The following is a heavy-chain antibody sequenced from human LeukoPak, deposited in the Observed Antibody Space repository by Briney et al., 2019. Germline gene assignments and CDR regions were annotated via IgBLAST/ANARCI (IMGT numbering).Heavy chain of an antibody. Sequence: GGSLRLSCVASGFTFRSYGMHWVRQAPGKGLEWVAFIRYDGSNKYYADSVKGRFTISRDNSKNTLYLQMNSLRAEDTAVYYCAKLYNWNDAPFDYWGQGTLVTVSS. J-gene: IGHJ4*02. D-gene: IGHD1-20*01. CDR2: IRYDGSNK. CDR3: AKLYNWNDAPFDY. CDR1: GFTFRSYG. V-gene: IGHV3-30*02.